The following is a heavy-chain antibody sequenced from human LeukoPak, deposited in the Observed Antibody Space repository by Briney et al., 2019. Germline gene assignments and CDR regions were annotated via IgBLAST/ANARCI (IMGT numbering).Heavy chain of an antibody. CDR3: GRPLQRGSWTQRALDY. V-gene: IGHV1-69*13. Sequence: SVKVSCKASGGTFSSYAINWVRQAPGQGLEWMGGIIPIFGTANYAQKFQGRVTIAADEFTNTVYMELSSLRSEDTAVYYCGRPLQRGSWTQRALDYWGQGTLVTVSS. J-gene: IGHJ4*02. CDR2: IIPIFGTA. CDR1: GGTFSSYA. D-gene: IGHD3-10*01.